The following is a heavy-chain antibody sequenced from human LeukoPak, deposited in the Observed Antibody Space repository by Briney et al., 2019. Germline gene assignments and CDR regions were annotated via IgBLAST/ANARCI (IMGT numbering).Heavy chain of an antibody. J-gene: IGHJ4*02. D-gene: IGHD1-26*01. CDR2: IKQDGSEK. V-gene: IGHV3-7*03. CDR1: GFTFSSYW. CDR3: VRNSPDGWD. Sequence: GGSLRLSCAASGFTFSSYWMRWVRQAPGKGLEWVANIKQDGSEKNYVDSVKGRFTISRDNAKNSLYLQMSSLRAEDTAVYYCVRNSPDGWDWGQGTLVTVSS.